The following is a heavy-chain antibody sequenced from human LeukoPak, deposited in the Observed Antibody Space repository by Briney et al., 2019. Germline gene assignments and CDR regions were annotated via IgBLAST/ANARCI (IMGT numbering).Heavy chain of an antibody. V-gene: IGHV3-23*01. J-gene: IGHJ3*01. CDR2: ISDSGGST. CDR1: GFTFSSYA. CDR3: ARDVRAFDL. Sequence: GGSLRLSCAASGFTFSSYAMSWVRQAPGKGLEWVSTISDSGGSTYYSDSVKGRFTISRDNSKNTLYLQMNSLRAEDTAVYYCARDVRAFDLWGQGTMVTVSS.